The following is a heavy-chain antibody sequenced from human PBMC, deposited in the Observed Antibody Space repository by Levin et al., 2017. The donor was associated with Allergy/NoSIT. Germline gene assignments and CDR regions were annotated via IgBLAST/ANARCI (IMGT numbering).Heavy chain of an antibody. J-gene: IGHJ4*02. CDR2: INPDGSDK. V-gene: IGHV3-7*01. D-gene: IGHD3-10*01. CDR1: GLPFGTSW. Sequence: GGSLRLSCAASGLPFGTSWMSWVRQAAGKGLEWVAMINPDGSDKYYVDSVKGRFTISRGNADKSLYLQMNSLRVEDTAVYYCSRGGGSGIDYWGQGTLVSVSS. CDR3: SRGGGSGIDY.